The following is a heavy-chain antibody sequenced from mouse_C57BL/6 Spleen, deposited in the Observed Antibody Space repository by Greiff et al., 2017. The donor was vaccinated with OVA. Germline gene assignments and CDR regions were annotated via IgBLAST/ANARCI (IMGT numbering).Heavy chain of an antibody. J-gene: IGHJ4*01. CDR1: GFTFSDYG. V-gene: IGHV5-15*01. D-gene: IGHD2-1*01. Sequence: EVHLVESGGGLVQPGGSLKLSCAASGFTFSDYGLAWVRQAPRKGPEWVAFISNLAYSISYADTVTGRFTISRENAKNTLYLEMSSLRSEDTAMYYCARLGYGNSAMDYWGQGTSVTGSS. CDR2: ISNLAYSI. CDR3: ARLGYGNSAMDY.